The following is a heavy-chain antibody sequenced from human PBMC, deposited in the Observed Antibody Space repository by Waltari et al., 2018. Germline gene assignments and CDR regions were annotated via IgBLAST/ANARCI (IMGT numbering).Heavy chain of an antibody. V-gene: IGHV4-4*07. Sequence: QVQLQESGPGLVKPSETLSLTCTVSGVSISSYYWSWIRQPAGKGLEWIGRFSPRGGTDYNPSLKSRVTMSVDTSKTQFSLKLSSVTAADTAVYYCAREGVGAIPFDCWGQGTLVTVSS. D-gene: IGHD1-26*01. J-gene: IGHJ4*02. CDR1: GVSISSYY. CDR3: AREGVGAIPFDC. CDR2: FSPRGGT.